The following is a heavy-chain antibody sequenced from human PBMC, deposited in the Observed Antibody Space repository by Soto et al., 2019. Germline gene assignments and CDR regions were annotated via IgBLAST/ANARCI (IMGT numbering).Heavy chain of an antibody. CDR2: ISSSGSTI. CDR1: GFTFSDYY. J-gene: IGHJ4*02. V-gene: IGHV3-11*01. D-gene: IGHD2-15*01. Sequence: VGSLRLSGAASGFTFSDYYMSWISQARGKGLEWVSYISSSGSTIYYADSVKGRFTISRDNAKNSLYLQMNSLRAEDTAVYYCARIARGYCSGGSCYGYWGQGTLVTVSS. CDR3: ARIARGYCSGGSCYGY.